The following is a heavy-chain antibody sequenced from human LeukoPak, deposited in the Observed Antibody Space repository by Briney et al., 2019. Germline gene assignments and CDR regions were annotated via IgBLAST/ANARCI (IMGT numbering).Heavy chain of an antibody. CDR1: GYTLTSYG. V-gene: IGHV1-18*01. D-gene: IGHD3-10*02. Sequence: GASVKVSCKASGYTLTSYGISWVRQAPGQGLEWMGWISAYNGNTNYAQKLQGRVTMTTDTSTSTAYMELRSLRSDDTAVYYCARGITMFGSYYYMDVWGKGTTVTVSS. CDR3: ARGITMFGSYYYMDV. J-gene: IGHJ6*03. CDR2: ISAYNGNT.